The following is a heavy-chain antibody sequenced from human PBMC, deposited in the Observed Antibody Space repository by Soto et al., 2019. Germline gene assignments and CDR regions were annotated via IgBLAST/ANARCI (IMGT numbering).Heavy chain of an antibody. CDR2: MNPNTGNT. D-gene: IGHD1-26*01. J-gene: IGHJ4*02. V-gene: IGHV1-8*01. CDR1: GYTFTSSD. CDR3: ARGRIVGAAFDY. Sequence: QVQLVQSGAEVKKSGASVKVSCKASGYTFTSSDINWVRQATGQGLEWMGWMNPNTGNTGYTQRFQGRVTMTRNISITTAYMELSSLRSDDTAVYYCARGRIVGAAFDYWGLGTLVTVSS.